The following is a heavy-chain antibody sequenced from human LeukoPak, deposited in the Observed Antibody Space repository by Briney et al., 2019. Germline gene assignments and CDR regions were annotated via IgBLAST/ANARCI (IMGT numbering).Heavy chain of an antibody. V-gene: IGHV3-48*03. Sequence: PGGSWKLSWPNSELTFGSYERNWFGKAPGKGLKWFSTFISSGDTIYYADSVKGRFTISRDNAKNSLYLQMNSLRAEDTGLYYCARDRRLTFGGVIVPFDYWGQGTLVTVSS. CDR1: ELTFGSYE. J-gene: IGHJ4*02. CDR3: ARDRRLTFGGVIVPFDY. CDR2: FISSGDTI. D-gene: IGHD3-16*02.